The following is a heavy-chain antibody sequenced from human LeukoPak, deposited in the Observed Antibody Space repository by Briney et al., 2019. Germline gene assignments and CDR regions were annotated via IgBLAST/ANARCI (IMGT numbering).Heavy chain of an antibody. V-gene: IGHV1-18*01. D-gene: IGHD3-16*02. CDR1: GYTFTSYG. CDR2: ISAYNGNT. Sequence: ASVKVSCKASGYTFTSYGISWVRQAPGQGLEWMGWISAYNGNTNCAQKLQGRVTMTTDTSTSTAYMELRSLRSDDTAVYYCARTYDYVWGSYRPRGAFDIWGQGTMVTVSS. J-gene: IGHJ3*02. CDR3: ARTYDYVWGSYRPRGAFDI.